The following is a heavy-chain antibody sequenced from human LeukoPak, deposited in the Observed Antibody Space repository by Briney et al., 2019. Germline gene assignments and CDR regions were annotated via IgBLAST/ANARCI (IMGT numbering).Heavy chain of an antibody. Sequence: GGSLRLSCAASGFTFSSYGMHWVRQAPGQGLEWMGIINPSGGSTSYAQKFQGRVTMTRDTSTSTVYMELSSLRSEDTAVYYCARDVDTAGPFDYWGQGTLVTVSS. J-gene: IGHJ4*02. CDR1: GFTFSSYG. D-gene: IGHD5-18*01. V-gene: IGHV1-46*01. CDR3: ARDVDTAGPFDY. CDR2: INPSGGST.